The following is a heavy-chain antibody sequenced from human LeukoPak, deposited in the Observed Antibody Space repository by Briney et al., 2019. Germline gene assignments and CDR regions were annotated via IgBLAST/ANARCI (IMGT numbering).Heavy chain of an antibody. Sequence: GSLRLSCSASGFTFSSYAMSWVRQAPGEGLEGGSAISGSGGSTYYADSVKGRFTISRDNSKNTLYLQMNSLRAEDTAVYYCAKDLYSSSWFLDYWGQGTLVTVSS. CDR3: AKDLYSSSWFLDY. D-gene: IGHD6-13*01. J-gene: IGHJ4*02. V-gene: IGHV3-23*01. CDR2: ISGSGGST. CDR1: GFTFSSYA.